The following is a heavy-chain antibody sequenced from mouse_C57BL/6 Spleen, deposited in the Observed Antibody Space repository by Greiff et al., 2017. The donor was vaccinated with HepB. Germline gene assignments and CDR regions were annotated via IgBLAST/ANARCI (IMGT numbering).Heavy chain of an antibody. J-gene: IGHJ4*01. CDR1: GFTFSDYY. D-gene: IGHD2-10*02. CDR2: INYDGSST. Sequence: EVQLVESEGGLVQPGSSMKLSCTASGFTFSDYYMAWVRQVPEKGLEWVANINYDGSSTYYLDSLKSRFIISRDNAKNILYLQMSSLKSEDTATYYCARAPRNYYAMDYWGQGTSVTVSS. CDR3: ARAPRNYYAMDY. V-gene: IGHV5-16*01.